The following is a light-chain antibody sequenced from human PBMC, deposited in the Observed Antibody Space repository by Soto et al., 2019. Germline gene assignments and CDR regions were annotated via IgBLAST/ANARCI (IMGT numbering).Light chain of an antibody. CDR1: SSDIGGYNF. Sequence: QSVLTQPASASGSPGQSITMSCTGTSSDIGGYNFVSWYQQHPGKAPKLMIYDVTNRPSGVSNRFSASKSGNTASLTISGLQAEDEADYYCSSYTTSGTRVFGGGTKLTVL. CDR2: DVT. J-gene: IGLJ3*02. CDR3: SSYTTSGTRV. V-gene: IGLV2-14*01.